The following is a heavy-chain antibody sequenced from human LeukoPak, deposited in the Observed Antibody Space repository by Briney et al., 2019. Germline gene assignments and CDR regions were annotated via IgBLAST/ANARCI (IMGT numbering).Heavy chain of an antibody. Sequence: SETLSLTCAVYGGSFSGYYWSWIRQPPGKGLEWIGEINHSGSTNYNPSLKSRVTISVDTSKNQFSLKLSSVTAADTAVYYCAGGLFRLLWFGVGWFDPWGQGTLVTVSS. CDR2: INHSGST. V-gene: IGHV4-34*01. CDR1: GGSFSGYY. J-gene: IGHJ5*02. D-gene: IGHD3-10*01. CDR3: AGGLFRLLWFGVGWFDP.